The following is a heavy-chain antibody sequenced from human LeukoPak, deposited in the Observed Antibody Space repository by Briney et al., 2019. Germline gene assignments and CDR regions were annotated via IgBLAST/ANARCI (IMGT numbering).Heavy chain of an antibody. V-gene: IGHV3-23*01. Sequence: GGSLRLSCAASGFTFSSYAMSWVRQAPGKGLEWVSAISGSGGGTYYADSVKGRFTISRDNSKNTLYLQMNSLRAEDTAVYYCANSGSSSWYRKYYFDYWGQGTLVTVSS. D-gene: IGHD6-13*01. J-gene: IGHJ4*02. CDR1: GFTFSSYA. CDR3: ANSGSSSWYRKYYFDY. CDR2: ISGSGGGT.